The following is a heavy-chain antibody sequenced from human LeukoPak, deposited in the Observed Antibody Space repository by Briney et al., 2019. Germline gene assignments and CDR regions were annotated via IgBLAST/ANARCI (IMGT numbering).Heavy chain of an antibody. CDR2: INHDGTGT. Sequence: PGGSLRLSCAASGWMHWVRQAPGKGLVWVSGINHDGTGTYYADSVKGRFTISRDNAKNTLYLQMNSLSADDTAVYYCASVFDSWGQGFPVTVSS. J-gene: IGHJ4*02. V-gene: IGHV3-74*01. CDR1: GW. CDR3: ASVFDS.